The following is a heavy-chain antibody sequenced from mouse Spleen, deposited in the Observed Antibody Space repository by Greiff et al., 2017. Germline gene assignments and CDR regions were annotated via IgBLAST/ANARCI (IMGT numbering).Heavy chain of an antibody. D-gene: IGHD2-3*01. CDR3: ARRDGSYFDY. V-gene: IGHV1-19*01. J-gene: IGHJ2*01. CDR1: GYTFTDYY. Sequence: EVQLQQSGPVLVKPGASVKMSCKASGYTFTDYYMNWVKQSHGKSLEWIGVINPYNGGTSYNQKFKGKATLTVDKSSSTAYMELNSLTSEDSAVYYCARRDGSYFDYWGQGTTLTVSS. CDR2: INPYNGGT.